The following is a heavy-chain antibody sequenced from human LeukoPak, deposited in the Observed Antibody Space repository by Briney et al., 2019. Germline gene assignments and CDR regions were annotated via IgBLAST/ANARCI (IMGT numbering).Heavy chain of an antibody. CDR1: GFTFSSYS. Sequence: PGGSLRLSCEASGFTFSSYSMNWVRQAPGKGLEWVSSISSSSSYIYYADSVKGRFTISRDNAKNSLYLQMNSLRAEDTAVYYCARGFGYDFGLYFDYWGQGTLVTVSS. D-gene: IGHD3-3*01. V-gene: IGHV3-21*01. J-gene: IGHJ4*02. CDR3: ARGFGYDFGLYFDY. CDR2: ISSSSSYI.